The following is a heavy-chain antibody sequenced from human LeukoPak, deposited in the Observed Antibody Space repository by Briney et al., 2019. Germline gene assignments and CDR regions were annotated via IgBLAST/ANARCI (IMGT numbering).Heavy chain of an antibody. CDR2: IYSGGST. Sequence: PGGSLRLXCAASGFTVSSNYVSWVRQAPGKGLEWVSVIYSGGSTYYADSVKGRFTISRDNSKNTLYLQMNSLRAEDTAVYYCARVDYYDSSGYYYEPWGQGTLVTVSS. D-gene: IGHD3-22*01. CDR3: ARVDYYDSSGYYYEP. V-gene: IGHV3-53*01. CDR1: GFTVSSNY. J-gene: IGHJ5*02.